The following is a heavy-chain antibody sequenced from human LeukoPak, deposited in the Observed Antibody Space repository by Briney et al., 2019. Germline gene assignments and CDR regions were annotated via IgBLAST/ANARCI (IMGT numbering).Heavy chain of an antibody. CDR3: SKGQWLVEQTFDY. J-gene: IGHJ4*02. CDR2: ISSDGSNK. D-gene: IGHD6-19*01. CDR1: GITVSSNY. V-gene: IGHV3-30-3*01. Sequence: GGSLRLSCAASGITVSSNYMSWVRQAPGKGLEWVAVISSDGSNKYTADSVKGRFTISRDNSKNTLYLQMNSLRAEDTAVYYCSKGQWLVEQTFDYWGQGTLVTVSS.